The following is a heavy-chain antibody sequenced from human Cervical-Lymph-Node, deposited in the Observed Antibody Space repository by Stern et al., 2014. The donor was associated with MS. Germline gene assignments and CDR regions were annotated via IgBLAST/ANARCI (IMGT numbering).Heavy chain of an antibody. Sequence: VQLVQSGAEVKKPGASMKLSCKASGYTFTSYYVHWVRQAPGQGLEWVGLVDPSSATTTYAQKFQDRVTLTWDTSTSTVYMELNSLRSEDTAVYYCAREGTVTTSGGSPYFDYWGQGTLVTVSS. J-gene: IGHJ4*02. CDR2: VDPSSATT. CDR3: AREGTVTTSGGSPYFDY. CDR1: GYTFTSYY. D-gene: IGHD4-17*01. V-gene: IGHV1-46*01.